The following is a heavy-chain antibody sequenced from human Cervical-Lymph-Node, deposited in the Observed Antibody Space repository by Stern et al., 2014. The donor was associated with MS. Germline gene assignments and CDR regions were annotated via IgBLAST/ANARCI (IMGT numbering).Heavy chain of an antibody. CDR3: ARVGGQWLSLIDP. CDR1: GGSISSYY. D-gene: IGHD6-19*01. Sequence: QVQLQESGPGLVKPSETLSLTCTVSGGSISSYYWSWIRQPPGKGLEWIGYIYYSGSTNYNPSLKSRVTISVDTSKNQFSLKLSSVTAADTAVYYCARVGGQWLSLIDPWGQGTLVTASS. CDR2: IYYSGST. V-gene: IGHV4-59*01. J-gene: IGHJ5*02.